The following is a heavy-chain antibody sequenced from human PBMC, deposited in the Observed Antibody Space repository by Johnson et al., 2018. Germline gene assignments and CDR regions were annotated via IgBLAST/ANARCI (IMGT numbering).Heavy chain of an antibody. V-gene: IGHV3-23*04. CDR2: ISGRGDSK. CDR1: GFTFSSYG. Sequence: VQLVESGGGVVQPGRSLRLSCAASGFTFSSYGMHWVRQAPGKGLEWVSAISGRGDSKYYADSVKGRFTISRDNSKNTLYLQMNSPRAEDTAVYYCATDSGPYSAEYYYYSYMDVWGKGTTVTVSS. CDR3: ATDSGPYSAEYYYYSYMDV. J-gene: IGHJ6*03. D-gene: IGHD6-13*01.